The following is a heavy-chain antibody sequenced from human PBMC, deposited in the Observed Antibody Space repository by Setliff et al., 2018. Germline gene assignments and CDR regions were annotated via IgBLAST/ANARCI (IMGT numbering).Heavy chain of an antibody. Sequence: PGGSLRLSCAASGFTFSTYNMNWVRQAPGKGLEWVSYISFSSSTIYYADSVKGRFTISRDNAKNTLYLQMNSLRAEDTAVFYCVAVRWNYPTVWGQGTLVTVSS. J-gene: IGHJ4*02. V-gene: IGHV3-48*04. CDR3: VAVRWNYPTV. D-gene: IGHD1-7*01. CDR1: GFTFSTYN. CDR2: ISFSSSTI.